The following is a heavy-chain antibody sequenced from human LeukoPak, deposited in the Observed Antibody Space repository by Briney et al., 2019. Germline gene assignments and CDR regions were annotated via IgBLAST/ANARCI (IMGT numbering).Heavy chain of an antibody. D-gene: IGHD1-26*01. J-gene: IGHJ4*02. CDR3: ARVGIVGATRSFDY. CDR1: GGTFSSYA. Sequence: SVRVSCKASGGTFSSYAISWVRQAPGQGLEWMGGIIPIFGTANYAQKFQGRVTITADESTSTAYIELSSLRSEDTAVYYCARVGIVGATRSFDYWGQGTLVTVSS. V-gene: IGHV1-69*13. CDR2: IIPIFGTA.